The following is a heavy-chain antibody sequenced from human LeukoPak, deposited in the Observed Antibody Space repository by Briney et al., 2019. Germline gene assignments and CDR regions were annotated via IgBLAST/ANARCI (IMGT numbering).Heavy chain of an antibody. CDR2: ISSSSSYI. Sequence: GGSLRLSCAASGFTFSSYSMNWVRQAPGKGLEWVSSISSSSSYIYYADSVKGRFTISRDNAKNSLYLQMNSLRAEDTAVYYCARGLLVTLARGGTPIDYWGQGTLVTVSS. D-gene: IGHD2-21*02. CDR3: ARGLLVTLARGGTPIDY. CDR1: GFTFSSYS. J-gene: IGHJ4*02. V-gene: IGHV3-21*01.